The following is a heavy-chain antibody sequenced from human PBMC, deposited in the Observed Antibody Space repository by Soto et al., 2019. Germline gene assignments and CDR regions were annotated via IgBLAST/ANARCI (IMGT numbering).Heavy chain of an antibody. Sequence: SETLSLTCAVYGGSFSGYYWSWIRQPPGKGLEWIGEINHSGSTNYNPSLKSRVTISIDTSKYQFSLKLSTVTAADTAVYFCARHRGIPYYFDYWGQGTLVTVSS. V-gene: IGHV4-34*01. CDR3: ARHRGIPYYFDY. D-gene: IGHD3-16*01. J-gene: IGHJ4*02. CDR2: INHSGST. CDR1: GGSFSGYY.